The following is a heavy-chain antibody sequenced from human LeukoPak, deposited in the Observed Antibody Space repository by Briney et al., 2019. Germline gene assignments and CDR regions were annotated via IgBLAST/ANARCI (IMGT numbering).Heavy chain of an antibody. V-gene: IGHV3-11*04. D-gene: IGHD6-13*01. J-gene: IGHJ4*02. CDR3: ARVAPASSSSSWYDY. Sequence: GGSLRLSCAASGFTFSDYYMSWIRQAPGKGLEWVSYISSSGSTIYYADSVKGRFTISRDNSKNTLYLQMNSLRAEDTAVYYCARVAPASSSSSWYDYWGQGTLVTVSS. CDR1: GFTFSDYY. CDR2: ISSSGSTI.